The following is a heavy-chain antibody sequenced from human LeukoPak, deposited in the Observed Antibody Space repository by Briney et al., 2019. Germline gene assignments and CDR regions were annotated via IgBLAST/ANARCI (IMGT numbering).Heavy chain of an antibody. CDR2: ISPTGAGT. D-gene: IGHD2-2*02. Sequence: PGGSLRLTCAASGFTFSSHWMHWVRQAPGKGLVWVSAISPTGAGTYYADSVKGLFTISRDNSKNTLYLQMNSLRAEDTAVYYCAKYTERAFDIWGQGAMVTVSS. V-gene: IGHV3-23*01. J-gene: IGHJ3*02. CDR1: GFTFSSHW. CDR3: AKYTERAFDI.